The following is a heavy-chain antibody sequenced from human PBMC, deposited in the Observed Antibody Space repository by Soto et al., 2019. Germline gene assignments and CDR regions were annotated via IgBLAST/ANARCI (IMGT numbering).Heavy chain of an antibody. CDR2: ISDDGASI. CDR1: GFSFSSFA. CDR3: ARYDAFKAFDL. J-gene: IGHJ3*01. D-gene: IGHD1-1*01. Sequence: QPGGSMRLSCEASGFSFSSFAMNWVRQAPGRGLEWVSYISDDGASIYYADSLKGRFTISRDNAKNSLSLQMNSLRVEDTGIYYCARYDAFKAFDLWGQGTMVTVSS. V-gene: IGHV3-48*03.